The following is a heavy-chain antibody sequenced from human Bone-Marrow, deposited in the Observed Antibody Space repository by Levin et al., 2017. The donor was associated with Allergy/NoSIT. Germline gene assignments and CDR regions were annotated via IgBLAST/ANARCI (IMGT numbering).Heavy chain of an antibody. CDR2: ISSSGSTI. V-gene: IGHV3-48*01. J-gene: IGHJ4*02. CDR3: ARNFFTLVRGVIPFFDH. CDR1: GFTFTDYN. D-gene: IGHD3-10*01. Sequence: GGSLRLSCAASGFTFTDYNMNWVRQAPGKGLEWISYISSSGSTIKYADSVRGRFTISRDDAKSSLDLQMNSLRAEDTAVYYCARNFFTLVRGVIPFFDHWGQGTLVTVSS.